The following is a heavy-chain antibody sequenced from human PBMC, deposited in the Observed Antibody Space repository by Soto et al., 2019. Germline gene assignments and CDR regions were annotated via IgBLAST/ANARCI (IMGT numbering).Heavy chain of an antibody. V-gene: IGHV5-51*01. D-gene: IGHD5-18*01. CDR1: GYSFTIYW. CDR2: IYPGDSDT. Sequence: GESLKISCKGSGYSFTIYWIGWVRQMPGKGLEWMGIIYPGDSDTRYSPSFQGQVTISADKSISTAYLQWSSLKASDTAMYYCAXHTAMVFNYYYYYGMDVWGQGTTVTVSS. J-gene: IGHJ6*02. CDR3: AXHTAMVFNYYYYYGMDV.